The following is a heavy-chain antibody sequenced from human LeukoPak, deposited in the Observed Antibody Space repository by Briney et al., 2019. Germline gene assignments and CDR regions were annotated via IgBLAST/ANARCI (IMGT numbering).Heavy chain of an antibody. D-gene: IGHD7-27*01. J-gene: IGHJ4*02. V-gene: IGHV3-74*01. CDR1: GFTFSGHW. CDR3: ARDLNWGQVDY. Sequence: AGSLRLSCAASGFTFSGHWLYWLRQAPGKGLAWVSRINGDGSATNYAGSMKGRFTISRDNARNIVYLQMNSLREDDTAVYYCARDLNWGQVDYWGQGTLVTVSS. CDR2: INGDGSAT.